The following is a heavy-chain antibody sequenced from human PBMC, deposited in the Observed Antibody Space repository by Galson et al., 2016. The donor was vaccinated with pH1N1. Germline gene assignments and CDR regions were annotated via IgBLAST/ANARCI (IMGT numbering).Heavy chain of an antibody. CDR2: IVAIFGTT. Sequence: SVKVSCKASGGIFNSFGISWVRQAPGQGLEWMGGIVAIFGTTNYAQKFQGRVTITADKSSSTVYMEVNRLTSQDTAVYYCARGCSYHNNDGFDLWGQGTMVTVSA. V-gene: IGHV1-69*06. CDR1: GGIFNSFG. CDR3: ARGCSYHNNDGFDL. D-gene: IGHD5-18*01. J-gene: IGHJ3*01.